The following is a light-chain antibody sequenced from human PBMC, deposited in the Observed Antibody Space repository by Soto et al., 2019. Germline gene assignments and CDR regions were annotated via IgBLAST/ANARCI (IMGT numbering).Light chain of an antibody. Sequence: EIVLTQSPATLSLSPGESATLSCRASKSVNSYISWYQQKPAQAPRLLIYDASTRATGIPTRFSGSGSGTDLSLTISSLEPEDVAVADCQQRPNRTWTTFGQGTKVELK. CDR3: QQRPNRTWTT. V-gene: IGKV3-11*01. J-gene: IGKJ1*01. CDR1: KSVNSY. CDR2: DAS.